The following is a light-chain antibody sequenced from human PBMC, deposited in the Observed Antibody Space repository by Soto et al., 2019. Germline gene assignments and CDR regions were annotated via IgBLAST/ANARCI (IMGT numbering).Light chain of an antibody. J-gene: IGLJ3*02. CDR3: CSYAGSYDWV. Sequence: QSALTQPRSVSGSPGQSVTISCTGTSSDVGGYNYVSWYQQYPGKAPKLMIYDVSKRPSGVPDRFSGSKSGNTASLTISGLQAEDEADYYCCSYAGSYDWVFGGGTKLTVL. CDR1: SSDVGGYNY. V-gene: IGLV2-11*01. CDR2: DVS.